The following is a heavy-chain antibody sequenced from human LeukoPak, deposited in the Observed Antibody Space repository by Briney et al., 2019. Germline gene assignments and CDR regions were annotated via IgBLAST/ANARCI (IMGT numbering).Heavy chain of an antibody. J-gene: IGHJ4*02. V-gene: IGHV3-7*04. Sequence: AGGSLRLSCAASGFTLSYYWMTWVRRAPGKGLEWVANIMQDGSEKYYVDSVKGRFTISRDNAKNSLYLQMNSLRAEDTAVYYCARHSAGYTTFFDYWGQGTLVTASS. CDR1: GFTLSYYW. D-gene: IGHD5-24*01. CDR2: IMQDGSEK. CDR3: ARHSAGYTTFFDY.